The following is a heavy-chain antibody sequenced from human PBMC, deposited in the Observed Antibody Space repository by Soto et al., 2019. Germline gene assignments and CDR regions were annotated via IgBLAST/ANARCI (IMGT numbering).Heavy chain of an antibody. CDR1: GFTFSNYG. V-gene: IGHV3-30*18. Sequence: QVLLVESGGGVVQPGRSLRLSCAGSGFTFSNYGLHWVRQAPGKGLDCVSFISFDGSHKYYADSVKGRFTISRDNSNNMLYLHMDSLTTEDTAVYYCAKDGAPRYCSRSSCHPAGAYWGQGTLVTVSS. CDR3: AKDGAPRYCSRSSCHPAGAY. CDR2: ISFDGSHK. D-gene: IGHD2-15*01. J-gene: IGHJ4*02.